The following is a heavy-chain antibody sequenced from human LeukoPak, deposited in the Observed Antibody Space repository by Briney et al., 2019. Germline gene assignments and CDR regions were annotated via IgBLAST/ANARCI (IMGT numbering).Heavy chain of an antibody. J-gene: IGHJ4*02. D-gene: IGHD6-13*01. CDR1: GFTFSGHA. CDR3: AKDLPRSSS. CDR2: ISGTGSNT. Sequence: PGGSLRLSCAASGFTFSGHAMTWVRQAPEKGLEWVSTISGTGSNTYYADSVKGRFTISRDNSKNTLYLQMNSLRAEDTAVYYCAKDLPRSSSWGQGTLVTVSS. V-gene: IGHV3-23*01.